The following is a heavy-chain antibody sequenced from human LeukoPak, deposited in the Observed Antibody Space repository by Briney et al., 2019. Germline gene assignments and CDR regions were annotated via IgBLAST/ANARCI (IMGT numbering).Heavy chain of an antibody. CDR2: ISGSGGST. V-gene: IGHV3-23*01. J-gene: IGHJ5*02. D-gene: IGHD4-17*01. CDR3: AKDRHYGDYAPFDP. CDR1: GFTVSSNY. Sequence: GGSLRLSCAASGFTVSSNYMSWVRQAPGKGLEWVSAISGSGGSTYYADSVRGRFTISRDNSKNTLYLQMNSLRAEDTAVYYCAKDRHYGDYAPFDPWGQGTLVTVSS.